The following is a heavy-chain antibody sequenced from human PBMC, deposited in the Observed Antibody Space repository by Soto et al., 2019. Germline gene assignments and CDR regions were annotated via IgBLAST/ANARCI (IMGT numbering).Heavy chain of an antibody. J-gene: IGHJ4*02. D-gene: IGHD2-21*02. Sequence: GGSLRLSCAASGFTFNRNAMNWVRQAAGKGLEWVSGISGSGATTYYADSVKGRFTISRDNSKNTLDPQMNSLGAADTAGYYCAKDREVVVTAPEYWGQGALVAVSS. CDR2: ISGSGATT. CDR3: AKDREVVVTAPEY. CDR1: GFTFNRNA. V-gene: IGHV3-23*01.